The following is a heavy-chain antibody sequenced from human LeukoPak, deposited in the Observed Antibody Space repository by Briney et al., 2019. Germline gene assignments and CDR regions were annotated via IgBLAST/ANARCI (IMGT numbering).Heavy chain of an antibody. Sequence: SQTLPLTCAISGDSVSSSRAAWNWIRQSPSRGLEWLGRTYYSSKWNTDFAVSVKSRITFNPDTSKNHLSLQLNSVTPEDTAVYYCARGWLISGGFDYWGQGSLVTVSS. CDR2: TYYSSKWNT. D-gene: IGHD5-24*01. CDR1: GDSVSSSRAA. V-gene: IGHV6-1*01. CDR3: ARGWLISGGFDY. J-gene: IGHJ4*02.